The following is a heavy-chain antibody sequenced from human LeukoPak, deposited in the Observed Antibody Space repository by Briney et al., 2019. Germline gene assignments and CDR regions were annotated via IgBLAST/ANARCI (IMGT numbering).Heavy chain of an antibody. D-gene: IGHD5-24*01. V-gene: IGHV1-2*02. CDR2: INPNSGGT. J-gene: IGHJ4*02. CDR3: ARDSGRDGYNLDY. Sequence: GASVKVSCKASGYTFTGYYMHWVRQAPGQGLEWMGWINPNSGGTNYAQKFQGRVTMTRDTSISTAYMGLSRLRSDDTAVYYCARDSGRDGYNLDYWGQGTLVTVSS. CDR1: GYTFTGYY.